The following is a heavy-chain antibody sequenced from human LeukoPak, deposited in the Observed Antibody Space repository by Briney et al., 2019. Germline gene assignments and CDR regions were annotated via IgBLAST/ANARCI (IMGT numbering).Heavy chain of an antibody. V-gene: IGHV4-61*02. D-gene: IGHD4-23*01. CDR1: GGSISSGSYY. Sequence: PSETLSLTCTVSGGSISSGSYYWSWIRQPAGKGLEWIGRIYTSGSTNYNPSLKSRVTISVDTSKNQFSLKLSSVTAADTAVYYCARGLYGGKHPYYFDYWGQGTLVTVSS. CDR3: ARGLYGGKHPYYFDY. J-gene: IGHJ4*02. CDR2: IYTSGST.